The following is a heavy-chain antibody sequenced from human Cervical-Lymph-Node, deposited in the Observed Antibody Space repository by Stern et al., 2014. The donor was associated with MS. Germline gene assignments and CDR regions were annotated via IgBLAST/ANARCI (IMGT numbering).Heavy chain of an antibody. Sequence: VQLGQSGADVKKPGASLKVSCKASGYTFTDYYMQWVRQAPGQGLEWMGWIHPNSGDTNYARKFQGRVTLTRDTSISTAYLELSRLTYDDTAVYYCARGLATAVIADYWGQGTLVTVS. CDR1: GYTFTDYY. CDR2: IHPNSGDT. J-gene: IGHJ4*02. D-gene: IGHD2-21*01. V-gene: IGHV1-2*02. CDR3: ARGLATAVIADY.